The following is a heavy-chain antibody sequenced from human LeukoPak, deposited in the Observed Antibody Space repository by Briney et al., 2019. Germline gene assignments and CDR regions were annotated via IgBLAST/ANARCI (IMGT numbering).Heavy chain of an antibody. CDR3: ARDHTYYDFWSGYGGYYYGMDV. Sequence: GASVKVSCKASGYTFTSYVISWVRQAPGQGLEWMGWISAYNGNTNYAQKLQGRVTMTTDTSTSTAYMELRSLRSDDTAVYYCARDHTYYDFWSGYGGYYYGMDVWGQGTTVTVSS. CDR2: ISAYNGNT. CDR1: GYTFTSYV. J-gene: IGHJ6*02. D-gene: IGHD3-3*01. V-gene: IGHV1-18*01.